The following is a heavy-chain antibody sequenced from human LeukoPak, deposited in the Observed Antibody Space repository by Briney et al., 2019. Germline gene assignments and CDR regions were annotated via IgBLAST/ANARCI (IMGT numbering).Heavy chain of an antibody. D-gene: IGHD1-26*01. CDR2: IYYSGST. J-gene: IGHJ4*02. Sequence: SETLSLTCTVSGGSISSHYWSWIRQPPGKGLEWIGYIYYSGSTNYNPSLKSRVTISVDTSKNQFSLKLSSVTAADTAVYYCARSGSSRQIDYWGQGTLVTVSS. CDR3: ARSGSSRQIDY. CDR1: GGSISSHY. V-gene: IGHV4-59*11.